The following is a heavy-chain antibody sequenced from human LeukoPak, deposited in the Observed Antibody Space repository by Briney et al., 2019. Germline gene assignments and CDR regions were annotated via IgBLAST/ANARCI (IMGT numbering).Heavy chain of an antibody. D-gene: IGHD3-10*01. Sequence: SETLSLTCTVSGGSISSYYWSWIRQPPGKGLEWIGYIYYGGSTNYNPSLKSRVTISVDTSKNQFSLKLSSVTAADTAVYYCARHFSGYYGSGIYGMDVWGQGTTVTVSS. V-gene: IGHV4-59*08. J-gene: IGHJ6*02. CDR1: GGSISSYY. CDR3: ARHFSGYYGSGIYGMDV. CDR2: IYYGGST.